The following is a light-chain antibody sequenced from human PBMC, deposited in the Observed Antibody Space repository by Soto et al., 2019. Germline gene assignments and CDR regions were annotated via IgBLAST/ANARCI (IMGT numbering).Light chain of an antibody. CDR1: KLGDKN. J-gene: IGLJ2*01. Sequence: SYELTQPPSVSVSPGQTASITCSGDKLGDKNACWYQQKPGQPPVLVIYQDRKRPSGIPERFSGSNSGNTATLTISGSQAXXEAXXXCHAXDRSTVVFGGGTKLXVL. V-gene: IGLV3-1*01. CDR3: HAXDRSTVV. CDR2: QDR.